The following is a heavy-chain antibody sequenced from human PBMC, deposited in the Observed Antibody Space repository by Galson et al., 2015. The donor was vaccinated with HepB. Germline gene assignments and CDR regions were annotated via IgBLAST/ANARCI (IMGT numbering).Heavy chain of an antibody. Sequence: SLRLSCAASGFTLSSYWMSWVRQAPGKGLEWVANIKQDGSEKYYVDSVKGRFTISRDNAKNSLYLQMNSLRAEDTAVYYCARDGVGDSSSWYCPDYWGQGTLVTVSS. V-gene: IGHV3-7*03. D-gene: IGHD6-13*01. CDR2: IKQDGSEK. CDR3: ARDGVGDSSSWYCPDY. J-gene: IGHJ4*02. CDR1: GFTLSSYW.